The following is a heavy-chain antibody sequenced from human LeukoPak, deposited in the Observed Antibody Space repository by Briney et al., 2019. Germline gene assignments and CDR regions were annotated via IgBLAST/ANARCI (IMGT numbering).Heavy chain of an antibody. CDR2: IYSSGST. V-gene: IGHV4-59*01. D-gene: IGHD3-22*01. CDR1: GGPINYNY. J-gene: IGHJ6*03. CDR3: ARDTRFSDTSGYYYSRFYMDV. Sequence: PSETRSLTCTVSGGPINYNYWSWIRQPPGKRLEYIGYIYSSGSTNYNPSLKGRVTISLDTSKDQFSLKLTSVPAADTAVYYCARDTRFSDTSGYYYSRFYMDVWGKGTTVTVSS.